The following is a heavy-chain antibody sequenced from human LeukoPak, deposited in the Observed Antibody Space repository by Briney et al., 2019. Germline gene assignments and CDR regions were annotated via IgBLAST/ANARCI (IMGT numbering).Heavy chain of an antibody. Sequence: ASVKVSCKASGYTFTGYYMHWVRQAPGQGLEWMGWMNPNSGNTGYAQKFQGRVTMTRDTSISTAYMELSRLRSDDTAVYYCARDLKVVVTAPIYYFDYWGQGTLVTVSS. CDR2: MNPNSGNT. CDR3: ARDLKVVVTAPIYYFDY. J-gene: IGHJ4*02. V-gene: IGHV1-2*02. CDR1: GYTFTGYY. D-gene: IGHD2-21*02.